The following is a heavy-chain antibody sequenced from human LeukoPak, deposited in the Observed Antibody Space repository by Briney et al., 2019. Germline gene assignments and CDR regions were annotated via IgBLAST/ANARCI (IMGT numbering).Heavy chain of an antibody. CDR1: GGSISSYY. V-gene: IGHV4-59*08. CDR2: IYYSGST. D-gene: IGHD3-22*01. Sequence: SETLSLTCTVSGGSISSYYWSWIRQPPGKGLEWIGYIYYSGSTNYNPSLKSRVSISVDTSKNQFSLKLSSVTAADTAVYYCARQSPYYYDSSGYYVWYFDLWGRGTLVTVSS. J-gene: IGHJ2*01. CDR3: ARQSPYYYDSSGYYVWYFDL.